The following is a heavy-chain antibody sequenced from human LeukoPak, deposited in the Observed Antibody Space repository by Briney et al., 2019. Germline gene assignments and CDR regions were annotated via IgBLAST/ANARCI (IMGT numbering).Heavy chain of an antibody. V-gene: IGHV3-33*08. Sequence: GGSLRLSCAASGFTFSSYWMHWVRQAPGKGLVWVAVIWYDGSNKYYADSVKGRFTISRDNSKNTLYLQMNSLRAEDTAVYYCARSGYCSSTSCYAGAFDIWGQGTMVTVSS. CDR3: ARSGYCSSTSCYAGAFDI. CDR1: GFTFSSYW. D-gene: IGHD2-2*01. CDR2: IWYDGSNK. J-gene: IGHJ3*02.